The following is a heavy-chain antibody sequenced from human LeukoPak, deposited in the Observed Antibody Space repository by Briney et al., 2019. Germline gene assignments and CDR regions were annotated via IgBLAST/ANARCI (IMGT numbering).Heavy chain of an antibody. D-gene: IGHD1-26*01. CDR2: ISGSGGST. Sequence: GGSLRLSCAASGFTFSSYAMSWVRQAPGKGLEWVSAISGSGGSTYYADSVKGRFTISRDNSKHTLYLQMNSLRAEDTAVYYCAKDTSIVGPTGWFDPWGQGTLVTVSS. CDR3: AKDTSIVGPTGWFDP. V-gene: IGHV3-23*01. J-gene: IGHJ5*02. CDR1: GFTFSSYA.